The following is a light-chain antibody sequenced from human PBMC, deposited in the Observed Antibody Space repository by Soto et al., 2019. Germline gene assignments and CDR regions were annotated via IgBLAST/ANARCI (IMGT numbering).Light chain of an antibody. CDR1: QSLVSSNGNTF. J-gene: IGKJ1*01. Sequence: DVVMTQSPLSLPVTLGQPASISCRSSQSLVSSNGNTFLIWFQQRPGQSPRRLIYKVSNRDFAVPDRFTGSGSGTDFTLEISRVEDEDVGVYYCMQATHWPWTFGQGTKVEIK. CDR2: KVS. V-gene: IGKV2-30*01. CDR3: MQATHWPWT.